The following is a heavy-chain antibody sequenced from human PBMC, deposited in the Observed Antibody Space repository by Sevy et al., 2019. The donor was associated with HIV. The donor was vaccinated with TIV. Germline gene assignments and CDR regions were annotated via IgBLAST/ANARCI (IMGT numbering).Heavy chain of an antibody. CDR1: GHPSSDYY. V-gene: IGHV1-2*02. CDR2: INSKSGAT. Sequence: ASVKVSCKASGHPSSDYYIQWVRQAPGQGLEWMGWINSKSGATSYPQKFQGRVTMTSDTSISTAYMELSRLRSDDTAVYYCATEYSYDYWGQGTLVTVSS. D-gene: IGHD4-4*01. J-gene: IGHJ4*02. CDR3: ATEYSYDY.